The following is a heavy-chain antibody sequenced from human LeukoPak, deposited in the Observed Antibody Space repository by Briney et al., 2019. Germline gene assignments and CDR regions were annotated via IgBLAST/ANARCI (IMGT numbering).Heavy chain of an antibody. J-gene: IGHJ4*02. CDR3: AKGDIAAAAPDY. Sequence: GRSLRLSCAASGFTFSSYGMHWVRQAPGKGLEWVAVISYDGSNKYYADSVKGRFTISRDNSKNTLYLQMNSLRAEDTAVYYCAKGDIAAAAPDYWGQGTLVTVSS. D-gene: IGHD6-13*01. V-gene: IGHV3-30*18. CDR2: ISYDGSNK. CDR1: GFTFSSYG.